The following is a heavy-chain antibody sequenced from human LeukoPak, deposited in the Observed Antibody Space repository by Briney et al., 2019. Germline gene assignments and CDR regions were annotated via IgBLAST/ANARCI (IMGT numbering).Heavy chain of an antibody. CDR2: IYTSGST. CDR1: GGSISSGSYY. CDR3: ASFSSVGWFDP. J-gene: IGHJ5*02. Sequence: SETLSLTCTVSGGSISSGSYYWSWIRQPAGKGLEWIGRIYTSGSTNYNPSLKSRVTISVDTSKNQFSLKLSSVTAADTAVYYCASFSSVGWFDPWGQGTLVTVSS. V-gene: IGHV4-61*02. D-gene: IGHD6-6*01.